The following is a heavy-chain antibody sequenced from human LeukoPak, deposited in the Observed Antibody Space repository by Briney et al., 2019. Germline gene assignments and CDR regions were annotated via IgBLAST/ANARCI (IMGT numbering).Heavy chain of an antibody. V-gene: IGHV3-21*01. J-gene: IGHJ4*02. CDR2: ISSGSSYI. Sequence: GGSLRLSCAASGFTFSSYSMNWVRQAPGKGPEWVSSISSGSSYIFYADSVKGRFTISRDNAKNSLYLQMNSLRAEDTAVYYCARRRGDCSSTSCYFYDDYWGQGTLVTVSS. D-gene: IGHD2-2*01. CDR3: ARRRGDCSSTSCYFYDDY. CDR1: GFTFSSYS.